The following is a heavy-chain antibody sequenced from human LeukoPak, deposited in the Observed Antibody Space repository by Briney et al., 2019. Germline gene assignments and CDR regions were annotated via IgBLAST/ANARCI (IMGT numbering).Heavy chain of an antibody. CDR1: GGSLSSYY. J-gene: IGHJ4*02. D-gene: IGHD5-24*01. V-gene: IGHV4-59*01. CDR3: ARDIASFFGYNSWGFFDY. Sequence: SETLSLTCAVSGGSLSSYYWSWIRQPPGKGLEWIGYIYYSRSTNYNPSLMSRVTISVDTSKNQFSLKMSSVTAADTAVYYCARDIASFFGYNSWGFFDYWGQGTLVTVSS. CDR2: IYYSRST.